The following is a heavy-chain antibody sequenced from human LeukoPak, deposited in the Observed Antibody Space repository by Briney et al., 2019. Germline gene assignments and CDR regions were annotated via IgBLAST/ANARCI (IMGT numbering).Heavy chain of an antibody. CDR2: IYYSGSI. D-gene: IGHD5-18*01. J-gene: IGHJ4*02. CDR1: GYSISSSNW. V-gene: IGHV4-28*05. Sequence: PETLSLTCAVSGYSISSSNWWGWIRQPPGKGLEWIGYIYYSGSIYYNPSLKSRITMSVDTSKNQFSLKLSSVTAVDTAVYYCARTDSYGYVHDYWGQGTLVTVSS. CDR3: ARTDSYGYVHDY.